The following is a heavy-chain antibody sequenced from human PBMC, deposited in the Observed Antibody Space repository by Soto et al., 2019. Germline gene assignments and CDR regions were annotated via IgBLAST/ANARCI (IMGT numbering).Heavy chain of an antibody. J-gene: IGHJ4*02. CDR3: ARTRWSIKWGVDY. CDR1: GGSFSGYY. V-gene: IGHV4-34*01. Sequence: SETLSLTCAVYGGSFSGYYWSWIRQPPGKGLEWIGEINHSGSTNYNPSLKSRVTISVDTSKNQFSLKLSSVTAADTAVYYCARTRWSIKWGVDYWGQGTLVTVPS. CDR2: INHSGST. D-gene: IGHD7-27*01.